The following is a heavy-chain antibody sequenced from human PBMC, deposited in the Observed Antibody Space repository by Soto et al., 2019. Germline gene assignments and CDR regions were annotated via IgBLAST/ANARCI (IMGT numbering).Heavy chain of an antibody. Sequence: SETLSLTCAVYGGSFSGYYWSWIRQPPGKGLEWIGEINHSGSTNYNPSLKSRVTISVDTSKNQFSLKLSSVTAADTAVYYCAIVCDVHYYYYYVMYVRALRTTVPVS. V-gene: IGHV4-34*01. CDR2: INHSGST. CDR3: AIVCDVHYYYYYVMYV. J-gene: IGHJ6*02. CDR1: GGSFSGYY. D-gene: IGHD3-10*02.